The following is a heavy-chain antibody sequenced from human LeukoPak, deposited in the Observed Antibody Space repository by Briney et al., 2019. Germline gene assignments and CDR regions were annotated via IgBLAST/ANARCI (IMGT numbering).Heavy chain of an antibody. Sequence: GGSLRLSCAASGFTFSSYGMHWVRQAPGKGLEWVAYIQYDGSNEQYADSVKGRFGISRDSSKNILYLQMNSLRAEDTAVYYCAKDRCSNGIGCYYYYMDVWGKGTTVTISS. J-gene: IGHJ6*03. V-gene: IGHV3-30*02. D-gene: IGHD2-8*01. CDR2: IQYDGSNE. CDR3: AKDRCSNGIGCYYYYMDV. CDR1: GFTFSSYG.